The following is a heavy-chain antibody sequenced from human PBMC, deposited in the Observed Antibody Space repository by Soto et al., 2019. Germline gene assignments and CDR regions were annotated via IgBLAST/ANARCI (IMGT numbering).Heavy chain of an antibody. CDR2: SRSNVHSFTT. CDR3: AVDTVGTGSY. V-gene: IGHV3-72*01. CDR1: GFTLSDHN. D-gene: IGHD5-12*01. Sequence: EVQVVESGGGLVQPGGSLRLSCAAPGFTLSDHNIDWVRQAPGRGLEWVGRSRSNVHSFTTEYGASVEGSFTFSRDDSRNSLYLQLSNLKIEDTAVYFCAVDTVGTGSYWGQGTLVTVSS. J-gene: IGHJ4*02.